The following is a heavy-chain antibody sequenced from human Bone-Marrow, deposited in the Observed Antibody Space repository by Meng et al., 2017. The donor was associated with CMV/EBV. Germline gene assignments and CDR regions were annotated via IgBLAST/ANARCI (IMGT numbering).Heavy chain of an antibody. J-gene: IGHJ3*02. CDR3: ARGRMAFDI. CDR2: INHSGST. V-gene: IGHV4-34*01. D-gene: IGHD2-15*01. CDR1: GGSISSYY. Sequence: GSLRLSCTVSGGSISSYYWSWIRQPPGKGLEWIGEINHSGSTNYNPSLKSRVTISVDTSKNQFSLKLSSVTAADTAVYYCARGRMAFDIWGQGTMVTVSS.